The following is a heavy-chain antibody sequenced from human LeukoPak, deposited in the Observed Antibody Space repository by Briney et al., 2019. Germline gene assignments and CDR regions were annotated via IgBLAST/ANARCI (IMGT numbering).Heavy chain of an antibody. J-gene: IGHJ2*01. D-gene: IGHD3-22*01. CDR2: IYTSGST. CDR3: ARALVDYNDSSGYYHPDWYFDL. V-gene: IGHV4-61*02. Sequence: SETLSLTCTVSGGSISSGSYYWSWIRQPAGKGLEWIGRIYTSGSTNYNPSLKSRVTISVDTSKNQFSLKLSSVAAADTAVYYCARALVDYNDSSGYYHPDWYFDLWGRGTLVTVSS. CDR1: GGSISSGSYY.